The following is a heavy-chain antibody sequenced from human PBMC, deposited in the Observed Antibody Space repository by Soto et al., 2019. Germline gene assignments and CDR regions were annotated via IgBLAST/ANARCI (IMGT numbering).Heavy chain of an antibody. V-gene: IGHV4-39*01. D-gene: IGHD1-1*01. J-gene: IGHJ4*02. CDR3: ARLTLDGTRYFDY. CDR2: IYYHGDT. CDR1: GGYIRSALYY. Sequence: QLQLLESGPGLVQSSETLSLTCTVSGGYIRSALYYWGWIRQPPGQGLVWIGNIYYHGDTYYNPFIQSRLSISVGTSRNQISLRLSYVTAGDTAVYYCARLTLDGTRYFDYCSQAAVVTVSS.